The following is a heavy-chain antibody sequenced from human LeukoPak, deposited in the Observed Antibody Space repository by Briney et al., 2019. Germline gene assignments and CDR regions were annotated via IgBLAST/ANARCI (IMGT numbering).Heavy chain of an antibody. J-gene: IGHJ4*02. CDR2: IYYSGST. CDR3: ARSLIASTYYFDY. D-gene: IGHD6-13*01. CDR1: GGSISSYY. Sequence: PSETLSLTCTVSGGSISSYYWSWIRQPPWKGLEWIGYIYYSGSTNYNPSLKSRVTISVDTSKNQFSLKLSSVTAADTAVYYCARSLIASTYYFDYWGQGTLVTVSS. V-gene: IGHV4-59*01.